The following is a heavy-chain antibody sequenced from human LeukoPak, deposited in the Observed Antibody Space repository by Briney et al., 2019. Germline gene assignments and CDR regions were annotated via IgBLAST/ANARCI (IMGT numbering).Heavy chain of an antibody. D-gene: IGHD3-16*01. CDR3: AKDYEPLLGVHRWGDWFDP. CDR1: GFTFSSFW. CDR2: IRRDGSST. V-gene: IGHV3-74*01. Sequence: GGSLRLSWAASGFTFSSFWMHWVRETPGKGLVWVSGIRRDGSSTNYADSVRGRFTISRDNLKNMLYLHMNTLRLEDTAVYYCAKDYEPLLGVHRWGDWFDPWGQGTLVTVAS. J-gene: IGHJ5*02.